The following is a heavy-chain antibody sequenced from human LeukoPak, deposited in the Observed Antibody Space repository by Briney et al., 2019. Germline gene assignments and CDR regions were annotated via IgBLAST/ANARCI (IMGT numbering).Heavy chain of an antibody. Sequence: SETLSLTCTVSGGSISSYYWGWIRRPAGKGLEWIGRIYISGSTNYNPSLKSRVTMSVDTSKNQFSLKLSSVTAADTAVYYCARGVPAAAPEEYFQHWGQGTLVTVSS. CDR2: IYISGST. CDR1: GGSISSYY. D-gene: IGHD2-2*01. V-gene: IGHV4-4*07. J-gene: IGHJ1*01. CDR3: ARGVPAAAPEEYFQH.